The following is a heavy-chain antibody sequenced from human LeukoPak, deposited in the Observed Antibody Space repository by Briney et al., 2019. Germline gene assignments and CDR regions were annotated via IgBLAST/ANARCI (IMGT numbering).Heavy chain of an antibody. CDR1: GYTFTRYS. Sequence: GASVKVSCKASGYTFTRYSISWVRQAPGQGLQWLGWISASNGNTNYAQKFRDRVTMSTDTSTGTAYLDVRSLTSDDTAVYYCARDHSNWNYAPDFWGQGTLVTVSS. D-gene: IGHD1-7*01. V-gene: IGHV1-18*01. CDR3: ARDHSNWNYAPDF. CDR2: ISASNGNT. J-gene: IGHJ4*02.